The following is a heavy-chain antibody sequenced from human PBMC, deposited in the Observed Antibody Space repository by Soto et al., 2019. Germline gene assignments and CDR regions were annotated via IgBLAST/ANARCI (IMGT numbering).Heavy chain of an antibody. CDR1: GGSISSYY. V-gene: IGHV4-59*08. J-gene: IGHJ4*02. D-gene: IGHD7-27*01. Sequence: PSETLSLTCTVSGGSISSYYWSWIRQPPGKGLELIGYIYYSGTTYNNPSLKSRITISVDTSKNQFSLKLNSVSAADTAVYYCARGPSGDKVDYWGQGVLVTVSS. CDR3: ARGPSGDKVDY. CDR2: IYYSGTT.